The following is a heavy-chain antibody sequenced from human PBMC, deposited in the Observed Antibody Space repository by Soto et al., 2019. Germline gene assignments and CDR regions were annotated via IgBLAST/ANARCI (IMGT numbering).Heavy chain of an antibody. V-gene: IGHV3-30-3*01. D-gene: IGHD6-19*01. CDR1: GFTFSSYA. CDR3: ARDSGPARIVVAGIFYYYGMDV. CDR2: ISYDGSNK. Sequence: QVQLVESGGGVVQPGRSLRLSCAASGFTFSSYAMHWVRQAPGKGLEWVAVISYDGSNKYYADSVKGRFTISRDNSKNTLYLQMNSLRAEDTALYYCARDSGPARIVVAGIFYYYGMDVWGQGITVTYSS. J-gene: IGHJ6*02.